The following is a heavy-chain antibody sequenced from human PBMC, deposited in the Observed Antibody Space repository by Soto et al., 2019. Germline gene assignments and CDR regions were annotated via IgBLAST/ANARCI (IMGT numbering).Heavy chain of an antibody. J-gene: IGHJ4*02. D-gene: IGHD2-15*01. CDR3: ASAACTGGRCYHDY. CDR1: GFTFSAYY. V-gene: IGHV3-11*05. CDR2: ISSSSDYT. Sequence: QVPLVESGGGLVKPGGSLRLSCAASGFTFSAYYMSWIRQAPGKGLEWVSYISSSSDYTNYVGSVKGRFTISRDNAKNSLYLQMNSLRAEDTAVYYCASAACTGGRCYHDYWGQGTLVTVSS.